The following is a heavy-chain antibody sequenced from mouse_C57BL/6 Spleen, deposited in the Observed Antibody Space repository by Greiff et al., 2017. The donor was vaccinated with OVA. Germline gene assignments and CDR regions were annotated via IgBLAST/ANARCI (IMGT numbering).Heavy chain of an antibody. CDR2: ISSGSSTI. CDR3: ARGYYGSPYAMDY. V-gene: IGHV5-17*01. CDR1: GFTFSDYG. J-gene: IGHJ4*01. D-gene: IGHD1-1*01. Sequence: DVMLVESGGGLVKPGGSLKLSCAASGFTFSDYGMHWVRQAPEKGLEWVAYISSGSSTIYYADTVKGRFTISRDNAKNTLFLQMTSLRSEDTAMYYCARGYYGSPYAMDYWGQGTSVTVSS.